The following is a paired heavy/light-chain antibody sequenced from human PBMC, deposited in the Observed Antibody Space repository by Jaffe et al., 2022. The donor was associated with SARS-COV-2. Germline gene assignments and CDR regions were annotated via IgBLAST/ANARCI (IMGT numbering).Heavy chain of an antibody. CDR1: GGSISGYY. V-gene: IGHV4-59*01. J-gene: IGHJ4*02. Sequence: QVQLQESGPGLVKPSETLSLTCTVSGGSISGYYWSWIRQPPGKGLEWIGYIYYSGSTNYNPSLKSGVSISVDTSKNQFSLKLSSVTAADTAVYYCARGKRGYDEWGQGTLVTVSS. D-gene: IGHD5-12*01. CDR3: ARGKRGYDE. CDR2: IYYSGST.
Light chain of an antibody. Sequence: QSVLTQPPSVSGAPGQRVTISCTGSSSNIGAGYDVHWYQQLPGTAPKLLIYGNNNRPSGVPDRFSGSKSGTSASLAITGLQAEDEADYYCQSYDSSLNGSEVFGTGTRVTVL. J-gene: IGLJ1*01. CDR3: QSYDSSLNGSEV. V-gene: IGLV1-40*01. CDR2: GNN. CDR1: SSNIGAGYD.